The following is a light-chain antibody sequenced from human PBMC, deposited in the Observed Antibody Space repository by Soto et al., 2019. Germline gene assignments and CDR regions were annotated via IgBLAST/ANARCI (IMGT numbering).Light chain of an antibody. CDR3: QQYYNYPLT. V-gene: IGKV1-5*03. J-gene: IGKJ1*01. Sequence: IQMTQSPSTLSASVGDRVTITCGASQSISNRLAWYQQTPGKAPKLLIFKASTSQSGVSSSFSGSGSGTEFTLTISSLQPGDFATYYCQQYYNYPLTFGQGTKVDTK. CDR2: KAS. CDR1: QSISNR.